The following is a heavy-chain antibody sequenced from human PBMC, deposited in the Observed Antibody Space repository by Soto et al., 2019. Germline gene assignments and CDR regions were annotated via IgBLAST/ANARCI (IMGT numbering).Heavy chain of an antibody. V-gene: IGHV3-30*19. D-gene: IGHD3-16*01. J-gene: IGHJ1*01. CDR2: TSYDGSDK. Sequence: QVQLVESGGGVVQPGTSLRVSCVGSGFTFRSYVMHSVRQAPGKGLEWVALTSYDGSDKYYDDSVRGRFTISRDNSRNTVDLQMDSLRLEDTALYYCARWGTTGGLDVWGQGTLVSVSS. CDR3: ARWGTTGGLDV. CDR1: GFTFRSYV.